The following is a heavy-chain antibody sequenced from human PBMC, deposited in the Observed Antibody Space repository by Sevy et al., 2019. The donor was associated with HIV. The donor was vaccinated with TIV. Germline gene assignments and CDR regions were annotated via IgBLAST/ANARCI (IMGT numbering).Heavy chain of an antibody. V-gene: IGHV3-23*01. Sequence: GGSLRLSCAASGFTLSSYAMSWVRQAPGKGLEWVSSISISGADKYYADSVKGRFTISRDNSQNRLYLQMNSLRAEDTAVYYCAREGGYDSSYYYYGMDVWGQGTTVTVSS. CDR2: ISISGADK. CDR3: AREGGYDSSYYYYGMDV. CDR1: GFTLSSYA. J-gene: IGHJ6*02. D-gene: IGHD5-12*01.